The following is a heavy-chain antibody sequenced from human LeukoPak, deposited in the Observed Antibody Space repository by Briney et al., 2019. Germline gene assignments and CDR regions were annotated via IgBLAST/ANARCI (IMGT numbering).Heavy chain of an antibody. Sequence: SETLSLTCAVSGGSISSGGYSWSWIRKPPGKGLEWIGYIYHSASTYYNPSLKSRVTISVDSSKNQFSLKLSSVTAADTAVYYCARGVAAWFDPWGQGTLVTVSS. CDR2: IYHSAST. D-gene: IGHD6-13*01. V-gene: IGHV4-30-2*01. CDR3: ARGVAAWFDP. CDR1: GGSISSGGYS. J-gene: IGHJ5*02.